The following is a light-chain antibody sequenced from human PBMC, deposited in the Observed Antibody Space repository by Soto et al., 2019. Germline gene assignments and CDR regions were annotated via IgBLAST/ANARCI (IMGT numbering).Light chain of an antibody. CDR2: GAS. V-gene: IGKV3-20*01. Sequence: ETVLTQSPGTLSLSPVKRPTPSYRASQSVSSSYLAWYQQKPGQAPRLLIYGASSRATGIPDRFSGSGSGTDFTLTISRLEPEDFAVYYCQQYGSSQTFGQGTKVDIK. CDR1: QSVSSSY. J-gene: IGKJ1*01. CDR3: QQYGSSQT.